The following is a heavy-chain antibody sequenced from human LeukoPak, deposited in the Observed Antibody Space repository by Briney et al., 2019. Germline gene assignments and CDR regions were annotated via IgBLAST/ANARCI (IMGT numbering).Heavy chain of an antibody. J-gene: IGHJ5*02. Sequence: SETLSLTCAVYGGSFSGYYWSWIRQPPGKGPEWIGEINHSGSTNYNPSLKSRVTISVDTSKNQFSLKLSSVTAADTAVYYCARELRATMVRGARGLFDPWGQGTLVTVSS. CDR1: GGSFSGYY. D-gene: IGHD3-10*01. CDR2: INHSGST. CDR3: ARELRATMVRGARGLFDP. V-gene: IGHV4-34*01.